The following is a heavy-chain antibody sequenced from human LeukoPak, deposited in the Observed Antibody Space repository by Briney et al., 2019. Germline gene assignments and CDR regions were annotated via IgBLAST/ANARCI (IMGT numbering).Heavy chain of an antibody. D-gene: IGHD1-1*01. J-gene: IGHJ4*02. CDR1: GYTFTNYY. V-gene: IGHV1-2*06. Sequence: ASVKVSCKASGYTFTNYYVHWVRQAPGQGLEWMGRINPDIVRTDYAQSFQGRVTMTRDTSIGTAYMELSRLTSDDTAAYYCARDLPSPSHWQLDYWGQGTVVTVSS. CDR3: ARDLPSPSHWQLDY. CDR2: INPDIVRT.